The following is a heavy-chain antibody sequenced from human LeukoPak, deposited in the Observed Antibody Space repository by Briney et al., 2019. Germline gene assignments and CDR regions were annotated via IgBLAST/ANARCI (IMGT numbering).Heavy chain of an antibody. CDR1: GFTFSTYE. D-gene: IGHD6-19*01. J-gene: IGHJ3*02. CDR2: ISSSGSIK. Sequence: HPGGSLRLSCAASGFTFSTYEMNWVRQAPGKGLEWISFISSSGSIKYYADSLKGRFTISRDNAKNSLYLQMNSLRAEDTAVHYCASPWRSSGWYAFDIWGQGTMVTVSS. CDR3: ASPWRSSGWYAFDI. V-gene: IGHV3-48*03.